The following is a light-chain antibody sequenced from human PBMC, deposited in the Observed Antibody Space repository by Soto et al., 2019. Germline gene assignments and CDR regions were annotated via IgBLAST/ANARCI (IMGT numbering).Light chain of an antibody. J-gene: IGLJ2*01. Sequence: QSVLTQPPSASETPGQRVTISCSGSTSNIGNNYVYLYQQLPGAAPRLLIYRNDKRPTGVTDRFSGSKAGTSASLAISGLRSEDEADYHCATCDDTLSGPVFGGGTKLTVL. CDR2: RND. CDR1: TSNIGNNY. V-gene: IGLV1-47*01. CDR3: ATCDDTLSGPV.